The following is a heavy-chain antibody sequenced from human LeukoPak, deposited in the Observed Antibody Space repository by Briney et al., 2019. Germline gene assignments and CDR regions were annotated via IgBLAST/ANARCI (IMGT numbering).Heavy chain of an antibody. CDR2: INWNSGSI. CDR3: AKEPYYDSNGYLDY. D-gene: IGHD3-22*01. J-gene: IGHJ4*02. V-gene: IGHV3-9*01. Sequence: GRSLRLSCAASGFTFDDYAMHWVRQAPGKDLEWVSGINWNSGSIGYADSVKGRFTISRDNAKNSLYLQMNSLRAEDTALYYCAKEPYYDSNGYLDYWGQGTLVTVSS. CDR1: GFTFDDYA.